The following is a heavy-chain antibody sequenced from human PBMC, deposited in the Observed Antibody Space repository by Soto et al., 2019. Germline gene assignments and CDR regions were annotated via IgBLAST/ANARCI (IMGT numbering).Heavy chain of an antibody. CDR3: ARDRGDY. J-gene: IGHJ4*02. D-gene: IGHD3-10*01. V-gene: IGHV3-30*14. CDR2: ISYDGSNK. Sequence: GGSLRLSCAASGFTFSSYAMHWVRQAPGKGLEWVAVISYDGSNKYYADSVKGRFTISRDNSKNTLYLQMNSLGAEDTAVYYCARDRGDYWGQGTLVTVSS. CDR1: GFTFSSYA.